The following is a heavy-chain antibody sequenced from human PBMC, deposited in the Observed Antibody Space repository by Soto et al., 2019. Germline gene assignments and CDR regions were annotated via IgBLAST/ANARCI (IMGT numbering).Heavy chain of an antibody. D-gene: IGHD2-2*01. Sequence: GGSLRLSCAASVFTFSSYSMSLVRQAPGKGLECVSAISGSGGSTYYADSVKGRFTISRDNSKNTMYLQMNSLRAEDTAVYYCPKSWPSVPGNWFEPWAQGTFVTLSS. CDR2: ISGSGGST. CDR3: PKSWPSVPGNWFEP. CDR1: VFTFSSYS. V-gene: IGHV3-23*01. J-gene: IGHJ5*02.